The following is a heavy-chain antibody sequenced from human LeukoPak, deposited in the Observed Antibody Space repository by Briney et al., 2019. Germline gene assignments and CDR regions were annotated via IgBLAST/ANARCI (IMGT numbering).Heavy chain of an antibody. V-gene: IGHV3-48*03. D-gene: IGHD5-24*01. CDR1: GFDLSTYE. J-gene: IGHJ5*02. CDR2: ITISGRTK. Sequence: PGGSLRLSCAASGFDLSTYEMNWVRQAPGKGLEWIADITISGRTKNYADSVKGRFSISRDNARTSLYLQMHSLRVEDTGVYYCARGDPHADLWGQGTLVTVSS. CDR3: ARGDPHADL.